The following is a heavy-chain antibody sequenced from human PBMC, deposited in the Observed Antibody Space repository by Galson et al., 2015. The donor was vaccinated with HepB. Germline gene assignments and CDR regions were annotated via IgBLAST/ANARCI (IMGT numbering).Heavy chain of an antibody. CDR3: VRRDYDQTYFDA. CDR2: ISPYNGNT. V-gene: IGHV1-18*01. D-gene: IGHD3-22*01. Sequence: SVKVSCKASGYSFSSYGITWVRQAPGQGLEWMGWISPYNGNTVYGQRVYGRVTMTTETARNTAYMELRSLRFDDTALYYCVRRDYDQTYFDAWGQGTLVIVS. CDR1: GYSFSSYG. J-gene: IGHJ5*01.